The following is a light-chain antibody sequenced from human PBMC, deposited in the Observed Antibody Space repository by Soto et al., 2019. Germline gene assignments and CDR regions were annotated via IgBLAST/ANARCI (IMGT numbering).Light chain of an antibody. V-gene: IGKV1-39*01. CDR3: QQTSSAPFT. Sequence: DIQMTQSPYSLSAAVGDRVTIACRASQNINTYLNWYQQKPGKAPKLLIFDAASFQSGVPSRFSGGGSRTDFTLTITSLQPEDFAPYYCQQTSSAPFTFGPRTKVDIK. J-gene: IGKJ3*01. CDR1: QNINTY. CDR2: DAA.